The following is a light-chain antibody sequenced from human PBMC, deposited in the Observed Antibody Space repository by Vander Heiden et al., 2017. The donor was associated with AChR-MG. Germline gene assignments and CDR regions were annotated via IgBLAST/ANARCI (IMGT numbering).Light chain of an antibody. CDR2: SND. J-gene: IGLJ3*02. CDR1: GFNIGAPHH. Sequence: QSVLPQPPSISGTPGPRVTISCDGNGFNIGAPHHVHRYQQLPGAAPKLLIFSNDNRPSGVPDRFSGSKSGSSASLAITGVQTEDEADYYCQSYDTTLSAWVFGGGTRLTVL. CDR3: QSYDTTLSAWV. V-gene: IGLV1-40*01.